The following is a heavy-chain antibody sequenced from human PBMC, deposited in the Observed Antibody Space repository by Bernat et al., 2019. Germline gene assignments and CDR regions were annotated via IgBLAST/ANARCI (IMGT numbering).Heavy chain of an antibody. CDR2: VSNSGGRT. J-gene: IGHJ6*03. D-gene: IGHD3-16*01. V-gene: IGHV3-23*01. Sequence: EVQLLESGGGLVQPGGSLRLSCAASGFTFSTYAMAWVRQAPGKGLEWLSGVSNSGGRTSYADSVKGRFTISRDKSKNTLYLQMISLRVEDSAVYYCAKGLGGNGIFYYYMDVWGKGTTVTISS. CDR3: AKGLGGNGIFYYYMDV. CDR1: GFTFSTYA.